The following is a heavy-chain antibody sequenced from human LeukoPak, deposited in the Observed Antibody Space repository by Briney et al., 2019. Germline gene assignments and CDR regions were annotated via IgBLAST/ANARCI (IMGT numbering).Heavy chain of an antibody. CDR3: ARKRGVGVDTNAFDM. CDR2: INPNNDCS. V-gene: IGHV1-2*02. J-gene: IGHJ3*02. CDR1: GFTITEYY. D-gene: IGHD1-26*01. Sequence: AAVPVSCMASGFTITEYYMHWVRLAPAQGREGLGWINPNNDCSVYAQKLQGRVTMTRDTSINTAYMELYRVKSDDTAVYYCARKRGVGVDTNAFDMWGQGTMVTVS.